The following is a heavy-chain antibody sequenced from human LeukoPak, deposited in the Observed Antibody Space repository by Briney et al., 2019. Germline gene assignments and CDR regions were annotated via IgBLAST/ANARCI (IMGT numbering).Heavy chain of an antibody. V-gene: IGHV4-59*01. Sequence: SETLSLTCTVAGGSISSYYWSWIRQPPGRGLEWIGYIYYSGSTNYNPSLKSRVTISVDTSKNQFSLKLSSVTAADTAVYYCARVPVLWFGKRYYYYMDVWGKGTTVTVSS. J-gene: IGHJ6*03. CDR1: GGSISSYY. CDR3: ARVPVLWFGKRYYYYMDV. CDR2: IYYSGST. D-gene: IGHD3-10*01.